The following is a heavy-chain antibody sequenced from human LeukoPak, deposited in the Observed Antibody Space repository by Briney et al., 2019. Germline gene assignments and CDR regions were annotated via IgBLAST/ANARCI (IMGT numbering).Heavy chain of an antibody. CDR1: GDSFSSYY. J-gene: IGHJ5*02. CDR3: ARSTLEIAAREGFWRSFDP. V-gene: IGHV4-59*01. CDR2: IYYSGGT. D-gene: IGHD2-15*01. Sequence: SETLSLTCTVSGDSFSSYYWSWIRQPPGKRLEWIGYIYYSGGTNYNPSLKSRVTISVDTSKNQFSLKLSSVTAADTAVYYCARSTLEIAAREGFWRSFDPWGQGTLVTVSS.